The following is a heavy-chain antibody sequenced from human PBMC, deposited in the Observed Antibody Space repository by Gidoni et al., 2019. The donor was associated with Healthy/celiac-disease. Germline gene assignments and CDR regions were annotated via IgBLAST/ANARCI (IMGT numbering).Heavy chain of an antibody. J-gene: IGHJ4*02. CDR3: ARESYSGSYYGNIDY. V-gene: IGHV3-48*02. Sequence: EVQLVESGGGLVQPGGSLRLSCAASGFTFSSYSMNWVRQAPGKGLEWVSYISSSSSTIYYADSVKGRFTISRDNAKNSLYLQMNSLRDEDTAVYYCARESYSGSYYGNIDYWGQGTLVTVSS. CDR1: GFTFSSYS. CDR2: ISSSSSTI. D-gene: IGHD1-26*01.